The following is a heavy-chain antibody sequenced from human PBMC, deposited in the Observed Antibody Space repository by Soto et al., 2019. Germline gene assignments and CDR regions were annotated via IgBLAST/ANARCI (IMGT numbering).Heavy chain of an antibody. V-gene: IGHV4-39*01. CDR1: GASINNNDYY. D-gene: IGHD2-2*02. CDR3: ARHGGYCSSTSCYTNWFDP. Sequence: PSETLSLTCTVSGASINNNDYYWGWIRQHPGTGLEWIGSIYYSGSTYYNPSLKSRVTISVDTSKNQFSLKLSSVTAADTAVYYCARHGGYCSSTSCYTNWFDPWGQGTLVTVSS. CDR2: IYYSGST. J-gene: IGHJ5*02.